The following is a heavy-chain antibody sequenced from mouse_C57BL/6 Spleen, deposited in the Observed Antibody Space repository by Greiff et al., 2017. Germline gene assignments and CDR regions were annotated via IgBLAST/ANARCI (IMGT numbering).Heavy chain of an antibody. Sequence: VKLQQPGAELVKPGASVKLSCKASGYTFTSYWMHWVKQRPGQGLEWIGMIHPNSGSTNYNEKFKSKATLTVDKSSSTAYMQLSSLTSEDSAVYYCARKWELGAWFAYWGQGTLVTVSA. J-gene: IGHJ3*01. V-gene: IGHV1-64*01. CDR1: GYTFTSYW. D-gene: IGHD4-1*01. CDR3: ARKWELGAWFAY. CDR2: IHPNSGST.